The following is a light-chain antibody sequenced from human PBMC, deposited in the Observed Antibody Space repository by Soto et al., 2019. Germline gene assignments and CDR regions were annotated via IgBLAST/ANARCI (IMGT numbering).Light chain of an antibody. J-gene: IGLJ1*01. CDR3: CSYVGNSAWV. V-gene: IGLV2-23*01. Sequence: QSVLTQAAYVSGSPGQSITISCTGTSSDVGSYNLVSWYQQHPGKAPKLLIYDGSKRPSGVSNRFSESKSGNTASLTISGLQAEDEADYYCCSYVGNSAWVFGSGTKVTVL. CDR1: SSDVGSYNL. CDR2: DGS.